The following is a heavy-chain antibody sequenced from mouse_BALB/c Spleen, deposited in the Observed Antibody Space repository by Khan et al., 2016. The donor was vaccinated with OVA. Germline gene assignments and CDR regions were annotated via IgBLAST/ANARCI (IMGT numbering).Heavy chain of an antibody. J-gene: IGHJ2*01. V-gene: IGHV9-1*02. CDR3: SKQVHGESFYFDF. CDR2: INTLTGEP. D-gene: IGHD2-13*01. Sequence: QIQLVQSGPELRTPGETVKISCQTSGYTFTNFRVNWVKLTPGMGLKWMGCINTLTGEPTYADDFKGRFVFSLETSASTAYLQINNLKNEDMAAYFCSKQVHGESFYFDFCGQGTTLTVSS. CDR1: GYTFTNFR.